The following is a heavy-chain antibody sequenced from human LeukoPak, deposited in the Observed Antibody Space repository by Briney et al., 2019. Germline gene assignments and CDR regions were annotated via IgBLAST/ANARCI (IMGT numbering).Heavy chain of an antibody. J-gene: IGHJ4*02. CDR1: GFTFSTYA. V-gene: IGHV3-30*04. Sequence: EGSLRLSCAASGFTFSTYAMNWVRQAPGKGLEWVAAISDDGRHNYYADSVKGRFTISRDNSKSTLYLQMNSLRDDDSAAYFCARVYLERLTAGYFDHWGQGTQVTVSP. CDR3: ARVYLERLTAGYFDH. D-gene: IGHD2-8*01. CDR2: ISDDGRHN.